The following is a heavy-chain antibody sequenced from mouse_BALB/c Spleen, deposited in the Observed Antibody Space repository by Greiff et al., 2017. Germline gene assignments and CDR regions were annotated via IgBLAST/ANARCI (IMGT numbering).Heavy chain of an antibody. V-gene: IGHV1-82*01. CDR3: ARGGGYSFDY. Sequence: QVQLKESGPELVKPGASVKISCKASGYAFSSSWMNWVKQRPGQGLEWIGRIYPGDGDTNYNGKFKGKATLTADKSSSTAYMQLSSLTSVDSAVYFCARGGGYSFDYWGQGTTLTVSS. D-gene: IGHD1-1*02. J-gene: IGHJ2*01. CDR2: IYPGDGDT. CDR1: GYAFSSSW.